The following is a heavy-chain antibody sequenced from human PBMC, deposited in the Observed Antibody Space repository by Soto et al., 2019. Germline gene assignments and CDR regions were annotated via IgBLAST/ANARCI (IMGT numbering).Heavy chain of an antibody. V-gene: IGHV4-31*03. J-gene: IGHJ4*02. CDR1: GVSISSGAYY. CDR2: IYYSGTT. D-gene: IGHD3-22*01. CDR3: ARATYDSSGYFDY. Sequence: SETLSLTCTVSGVSISSGAYYWGWIRQPPGKGLEWIGYIYYSGTTYYNPSLRSRLTISLDKSTNHFSLSLRSVTAADTAVYYCARATYDSSGYFDYWGQGGLGTVSS.